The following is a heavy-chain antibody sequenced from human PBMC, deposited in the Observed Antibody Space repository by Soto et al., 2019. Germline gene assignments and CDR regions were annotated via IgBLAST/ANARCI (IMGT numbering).Heavy chain of an antibody. Sequence: QITLKESGPTLVKPTQTVTLTCSFSGFSLRTSGVSVGWIRQPPGKALEWLAFIYWNDDKRYSPSLQSRLTITKDNSKKEVVLTMTNMDPLDTDTYYCAYRVGSRGSFDYWGQGTLVTVSS. CDR1: GFSLRTSGVS. CDR2: IYWNDDK. D-gene: IGHD6-25*01. CDR3: AYRVGSRGSFDY. V-gene: IGHV2-5*01. J-gene: IGHJ4*02.